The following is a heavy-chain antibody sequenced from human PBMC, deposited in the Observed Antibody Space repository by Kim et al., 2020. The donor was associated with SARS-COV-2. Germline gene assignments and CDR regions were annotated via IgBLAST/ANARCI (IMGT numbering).Heavy chain of an antibody. J-gene: IGHJ6*03. D-gene: IGHD6-6*01. CDR1: GGSISSSSYY. CDR3: VQCRLRPYYYYYMDV. V-gene: IGHV4-39*01. CDR2: IYYSGST. Sequence: SETLSLTCTVSGGSISSSSYYWGWIRQPPGKGLEWIGSIYYSGSTYYNPSLKSRVTISVDTSKNQFSLKLSSVTAADTAVYYCVQCRLRPYYYYYMDVWGKGTTVTVSS.